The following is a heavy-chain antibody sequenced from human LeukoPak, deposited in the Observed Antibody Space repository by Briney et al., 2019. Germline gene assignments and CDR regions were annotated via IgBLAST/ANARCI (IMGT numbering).Heavy chain of an antibody. J-gene: IGHJ6*03. V-gene: IGHV3-48*03. CDR1: GFTFSSYG. D-gene: IGHD3-3*01. CDR2: ISSSGSTI. CDR3: ARIPGDYDFWSGSKNPYYYYYYYMDV. Sequence: GGSLRLSCAASGFTFSSYGMNWVRQAPGKGLEWVSYISSSGSTIYYADSVKGRFTISRDNAKNSLYLQINSLRAEDTAVYYCARIPGDYDFWSGSKNPYYYYYYYMDVWGKGTTVTVSS.